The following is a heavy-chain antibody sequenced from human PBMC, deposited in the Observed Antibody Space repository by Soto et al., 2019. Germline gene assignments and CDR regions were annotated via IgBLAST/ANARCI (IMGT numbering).Heavy chain of an antibody. CDR1: GFSFSNYA. J-gene: IGHJ4*02. CDR3: SKDPAVTIFGVATDY. Sequence: GGSLRLSCAASGFSFSNYAMTWVRQAPGKGLEWVSTISGGGGSTYYADSVKGRFSISRDNSKNTLYLQMNSLRAEDTAVYYCSKDPAVTIFGVATDYWGQGTLVTVSS. CDR2: ISGGGGST. V-gene: IGHV3-23*01. D-gene: IGHD3-3*01.